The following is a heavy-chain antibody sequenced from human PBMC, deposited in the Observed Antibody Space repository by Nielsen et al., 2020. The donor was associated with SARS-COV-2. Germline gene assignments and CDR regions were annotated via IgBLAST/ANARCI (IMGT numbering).Heavy chain of an antibody. J-gene: IGHJ4*02. D-gene: IGHD3-10*01. CDR3: ATERNYGGTMGVFDY. V-gene: IGHV1-3*01. CDR2: INAGNGNT. CDR1: GYTFTSYS. Sequence: ASVKVSCKASGYTFTSYSIHWVRQAPGQRLEWMGWINAGNGNTKYSQKFQGRVTITRDTSASTAYMELSSLRSEDTAVYYCATERNYGGTMGVFDYWGQGTLVTVSS.